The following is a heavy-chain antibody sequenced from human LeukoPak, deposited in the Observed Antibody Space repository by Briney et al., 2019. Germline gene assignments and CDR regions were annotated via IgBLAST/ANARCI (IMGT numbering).Heavy chain of an antibody. CDR3: ARLVFHPGNYFDY. CDR1: GVSISSSSYY. Sequence: SETLSLTCTVSGVSISSSSYYWGWIRQPPGKGLEWIGSIYYSGSTYYNPSLKSRVTISVDTSKNQFSLKLSSVTAADTAVYYCARLVFHPGNYFDYWGQGTLVTVSS. J-gene: IGHJ4*02. CDR2: IYYSGST. D-gene: IGHD2-21*01. V-gene: IGHV4-39*07.